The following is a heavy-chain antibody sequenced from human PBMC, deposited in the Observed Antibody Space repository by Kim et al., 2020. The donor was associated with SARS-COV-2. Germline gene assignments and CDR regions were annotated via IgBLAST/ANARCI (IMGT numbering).Heavy chain of an antibody. CDR1: GFTLSNAW. V-gene: IGHV3-15*01. CDR3: TTGWGV. D-gene: IGHD1-26*01. CDR2: IKSKTEGGTT. Sequence: GGSLRLSCAASGFTLSNAWMSWVRQAPGKGLEWVGRIKSKTEGGTTDYAAPVKGRFTISRDDSKNTVYLEMNSLKTEDTAVYYCTTGWGVWGQGTTITVS. J-gene: IGHJ6*02.